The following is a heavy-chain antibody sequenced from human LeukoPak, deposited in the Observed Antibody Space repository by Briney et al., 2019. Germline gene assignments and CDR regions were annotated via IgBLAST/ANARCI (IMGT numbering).Heavy chain of an antibody. CDR1: GGSISSYY. V-gene: IGHV4-59*01. CDR3: ARGLGPSDAFDI. D-gene: IGHD3-16*01. J-gene: IGHJ3*02. CDR2: IYYSGST. Sequence: SETLSLTCTVSGGSISSYYWSWIRQPPGKGLEWIGYIYYSGSTNYNPSLKSRVTISVDTSKNQFSLKLSSVTAADTAVYYCARGLGPSDAFDIWGQGTMSPSLQ.